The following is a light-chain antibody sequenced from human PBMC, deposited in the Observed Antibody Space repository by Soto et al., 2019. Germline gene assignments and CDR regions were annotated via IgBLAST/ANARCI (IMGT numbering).Light chain of an antibody. J-gene: IGKJ1*01. V-gene: IGKV1-5*03. CDR1: QSLTMR. CDR3: QHWTDYSWT. CDR2: KTS. Sequence: DIHMTQSPSTLSASVGDRVTITCRASQSLTMRLAWYQQKPGKAPNLLIYKTSSLESGVPSRFSGSGSGTEFTLTISSLQPDDFATDYCQHWTDYSWTFGQGTKVEVK.